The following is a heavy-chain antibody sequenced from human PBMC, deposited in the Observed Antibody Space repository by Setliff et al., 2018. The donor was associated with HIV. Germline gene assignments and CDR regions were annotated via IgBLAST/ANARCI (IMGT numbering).Heavy chain of an antibody. J-gene: IGHJ6*03. CDR2: IDSNNGNR. Sequence: ASVKVSCKDSGYSLSTYAISWVRQAPGQGLEWMGWIDSNNGNRNFAQKFRGRVTMTTDISTNTAYMEVRSLSFADTAVYYCVRLTADRTNYYYYMDVWGKGTTVTVSS. CDR3: VRLTADRTNYYYYMDV. CDR1: GYSLSTYA. V-gene: IGHV1-18*01. D-gene: IGHD2-8*01.